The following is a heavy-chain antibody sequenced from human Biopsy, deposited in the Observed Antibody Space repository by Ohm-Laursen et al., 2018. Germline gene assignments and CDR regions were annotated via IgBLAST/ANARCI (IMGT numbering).Heavy chain of an antibody. Sequence: LSLTCAASGVTLSGYGMNWVRQAAGKGLEWVSSISASSSYIYYADSVKGRFTVSRDNTKNTLYLQMNSLRAADTAIYFCATELLPPGVGGPWLDSWGQGGPVTVSS. D-gene: IGHD3-10*01. V-gene: IGHV3-21*06. CDR3: ATELLPPGVGGPWLDS. CDR1: GVTLSGYG. CDR2: ISASSSYI. J-gene: IGHJ5*01.